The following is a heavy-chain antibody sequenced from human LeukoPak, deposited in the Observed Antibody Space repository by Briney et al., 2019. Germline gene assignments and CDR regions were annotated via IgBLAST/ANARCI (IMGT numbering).Heavy chain of an antibody. CDR2: ISYDGSNK. CDR1: GFTFSSYA. V-gene: IGHV3-30-3*01. Sequence: GGSLRLSCAASGFTFSSYAMHWVRQAPGKGLEWVAVISYDGSNKYYADSVKGRFTISRDNSKNTLYLQMNSLRAEDTAVYYCARDLLFDSDILTGYYKGTFDYWGQGTLVTVSS. J-gene: IGHJ4*02. D-gene: IGHD3-9*01. CDR3: ARDLLFDSDILTGYYKGTFDY.